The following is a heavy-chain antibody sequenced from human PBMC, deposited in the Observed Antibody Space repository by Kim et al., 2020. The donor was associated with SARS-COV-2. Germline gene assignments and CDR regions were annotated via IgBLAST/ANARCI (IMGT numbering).Heavy chain of an antibody. D-gene: IGHD3-3*01. Sequence: GGSLRLSCAASGFTFSSYAMSWVRQAPGKGLEWVSAISGSGGSTYYADSVKGRFTISRDNSKNTLYLQMNSLRAEDTAVYYCAKLGDFWSGYPEGALDYWGQGTLVTVSS. V-gene: IGHV3-23*01. J-gene: IGHJ4*02. CDR1: GFTFSSYA. CDR3: AKLGDFWSGYPEGALDY. CDR2: ISGSGGST.